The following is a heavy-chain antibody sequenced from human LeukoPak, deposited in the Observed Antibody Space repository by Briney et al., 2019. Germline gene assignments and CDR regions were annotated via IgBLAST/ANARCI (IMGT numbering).Heavy chain of an antibody. Sequence: ASVKVSCKVSGYTLTELSMHWVRQAPGKGLEWMRGFDPEDGETIYAQKFQGRVTMTEDTSTDTAYMELSSLRSEDTAVYYCATDRGLGSSSWYYFDYWGQGTLVTVSS. CDR2: FDPEDGET. CDR3: ATDRGLGSSSWYYFDY. J-gene: IGHJ4*02. V-gene: IGHV1-24*01. CDR1: GYTLTELS. D-gene: IGHD6-13*01.